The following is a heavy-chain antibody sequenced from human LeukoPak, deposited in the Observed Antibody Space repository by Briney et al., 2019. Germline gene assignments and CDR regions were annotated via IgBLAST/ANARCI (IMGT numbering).Heavy chain of an antibody. D-gene: IGHD2-15*01. Sequence: SETLSLTCTLSGGSIASENHYWAWIRQPPGERLEWIRTIYYSGRSYYNSSLQSRSTVPVDTSKNQFSMKLTSVIDADAAVYYCARQLNVVWAFDIWGQGTTVTVSS. J-gene: IGHJ3*02. V-gene: IGHV4-39*01. CDR3: ARQLNVVWAFDI. CDR2: IYYSGRS. CDR1: GGSIASENHY.